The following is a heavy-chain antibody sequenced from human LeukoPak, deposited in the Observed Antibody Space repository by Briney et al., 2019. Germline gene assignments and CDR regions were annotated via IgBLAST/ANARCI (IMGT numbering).Heavy chain of an antibody. CDR1: GFTFGDYA. CDR3: TTEGWFGELLYGY. V-gene: IGHV3-49*04. D-gene: IGHD3-10*01. CDR2: IRSKAYGGTT. Sequence: GSLRLSCTASGFTFGDYAMSWVRQAPGKGLEWVGFIRSKAYGGTTEYAASVKGRFTISRDDSKSIAYLQMNSLKTEDTAVYYCTTEGWFGELLYGYWGQGTLVTVSS. J-gene: IGHJ4*02.